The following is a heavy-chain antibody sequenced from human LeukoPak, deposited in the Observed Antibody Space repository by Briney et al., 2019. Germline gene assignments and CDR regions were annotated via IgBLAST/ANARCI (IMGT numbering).Heavy chain of an antibody. Sequence: SGGSLRLSCAASGFTFSSYSMNWVRQAPGKGLGWVSSISSSSSYIYYADSVKGRFTISRDNAKNSLYLQMNSLRAEDTAVYYCARRGVLGAKVFDIWGQGTMVTVSS. CDR1: GFTFSSYS. CDR2: ISSSSSYI. D-gene: IGHD1-26*01. J-gene: IGHJ3*02. V-gene: IGHV3-21*01. CDR3: ARRGVLGAKVFDI.